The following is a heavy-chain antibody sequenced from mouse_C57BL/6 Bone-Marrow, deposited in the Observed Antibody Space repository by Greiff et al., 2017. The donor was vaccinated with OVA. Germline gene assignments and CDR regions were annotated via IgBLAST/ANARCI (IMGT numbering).Heavy chain of an antibody. Sequence: EVKLVESGPGLVKPSQSLSLTCSVTGYSITSGYYWNWIRQFPGNKLEWMGYISYDGSNNYNPSLKNRISITRDTSKNQFFLKLNSVTTEDTATYYCARDDLAWFAYWGQGTLVTVSA. CDR3: ARDDLAWFAY. CDR1: GYSITSGYY. CDR2: ISYDGSN. J-gene: IGHJ3*01. V-gene: IGHV3-6*01. D-gene: IGHD2-4*01.